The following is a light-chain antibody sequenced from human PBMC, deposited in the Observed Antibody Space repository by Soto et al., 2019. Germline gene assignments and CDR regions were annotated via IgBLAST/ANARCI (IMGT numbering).Light chain of an antibody. CDR1: QSVTSN. Sequence: EIVMTQSPATLSVSPGERVTFSCRASQSVTSNLAWYQHKPGQAPRLLIYGASTGATGIPARFSGSGSGTEFTLTINSLQSEDFAIYYCQQYNNWPLTFGGGTKVEIK. J-gene: IGKJ4*01. V-gene: IGKV3-15*01. CDR3: QQYNNWPLT. CDR2: GAS.